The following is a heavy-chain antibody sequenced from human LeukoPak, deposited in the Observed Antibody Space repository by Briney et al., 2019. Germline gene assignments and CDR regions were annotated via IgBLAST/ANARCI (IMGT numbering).Heavy chain of an antibody. Sequence: GGSLRLSCAASGFTFSSYSMNWVRQAPGKGLEWVSYISSSSSTIYYADSVKGRFTISRDNAKNSLYLQMNSLRAEDTAVYYCARDLEYCSSTSCYISSFDYWGQGTLVTVSS. J-gene: IGHJ4*02. CDR2: ISSSSSTI. CDR1: GFTFSSYS. V-gene: IGHV3-48*01. D-gene: IGHD2-2*02. CDR3: ARDLEYCSSTSCYISSFDY.